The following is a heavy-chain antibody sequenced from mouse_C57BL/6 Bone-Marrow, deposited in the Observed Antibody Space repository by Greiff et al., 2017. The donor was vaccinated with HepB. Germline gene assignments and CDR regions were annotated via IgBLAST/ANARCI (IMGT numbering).Heavy chain of an antibody. J-gene: IGHJ2*01. CDR2: FYPGSGSI. CDR1: GYTFTEYT. D-gene: IGHD1-1*01. Sequence: VKLQESGAELVKPGASVKLSCKASGYTFTEYTIHWVKQRSGQGLEWIGWFYPGSGSIKYNEKFKDKATLTADKSSSTVYMELSRLTYEYSAVYFCARHEEVYYYGSSPYYFDYWGQGTTLTVSS. CDR3: ARHEEVYYYGSSPYYFDY. V-gene: IGHV1-62-2*01.